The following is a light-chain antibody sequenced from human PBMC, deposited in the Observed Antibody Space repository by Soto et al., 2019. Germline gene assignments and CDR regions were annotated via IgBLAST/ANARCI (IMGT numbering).Light chain of an antibody. CDR3: ATWDSSLSAGV. CDR1: SSNIGNNY. V-gene: IGLV1-51*01. CDR2: DND. Sequence: QSVLTQPPSVSAAPGQKVTISCSGSSSNIGNNYVSWYQQLPGTAPKLLIYDNDKPPSGIPDRFSGSKSGTSATLGVTGLPTGDEADYYCATWDSSLSAGVFGGGTKLTVL. J-gene: IGLJ2*01.